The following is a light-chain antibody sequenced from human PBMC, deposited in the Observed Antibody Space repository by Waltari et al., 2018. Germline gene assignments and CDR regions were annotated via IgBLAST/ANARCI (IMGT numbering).Light chain of an antibody. CDR3: CSYAGSTFV. CDR2: EVD. J-gene: IGLJ7*01. Sequence: QSALTQPASVSGSPGQSITISCSGSSSNVGSYKLVSWYQQNPGKAPKLMIYEVDKRASGMPGRFSGSKSDSTASLTISGLQAEEEAVYYCCSYAGSTFVFGGGTQLTVL. CDR1: SSNVGSYKL. V-gene: IGLV2-23*02.